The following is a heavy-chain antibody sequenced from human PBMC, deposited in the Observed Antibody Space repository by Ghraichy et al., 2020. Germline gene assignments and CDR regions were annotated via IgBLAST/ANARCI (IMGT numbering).Heavy chain of an antibody. CDR2: INHSGST. Sequence: SETLSLTCAVYGGSFSGYYWSWIRQPPGKGLEWIGEINHSGSTNYNPSLKSRVTISVDTSKNQFSLKLSSVTAADTAVYYCARHGSYDSSGYEYYFDYWGQGTLVTVSS. J-gene: IGHJ4*02. CDR1: GGSFSGYY. V-gene: IGHV4-34*01. CDR3: ARHGSYDSSGYEYYFDY. D-gene: IGHD3-22*01.